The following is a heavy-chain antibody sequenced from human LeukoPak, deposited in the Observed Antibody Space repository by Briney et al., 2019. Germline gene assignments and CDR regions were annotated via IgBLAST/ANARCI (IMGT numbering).Heavy chain of an antibody. V-gene: IGHV4-4*07. D-gene: IGHD5-18*01. CDR3: ARSKGPRGYEYFQH. CDR2: IYTSGST. Sequence: SETLSLTCTVSGGSISSYYWSWIRQPAGKGLEWIGRIYTSGSTNYNPSLKSRVTMSVVTSKNQFSLKLSSVTAADTAVYYCARSKGPRGYEYFQHWGQGTLVTVSS. CDR1: GGSISSYY. J-gene: IGHJ1*01.